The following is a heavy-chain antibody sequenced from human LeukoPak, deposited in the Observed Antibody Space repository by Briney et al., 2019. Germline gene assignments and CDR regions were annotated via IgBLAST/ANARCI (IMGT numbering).Heavy chain of an antibody. CDR3: ARDVGGYTYGYFDY. V-gene: IGHV1-2*02. CDR1: GYTFTGYY. Sequence: ASVKVSCKASGYTFTGYYMHWVRQAPGQGLEWMGWINPNSGGTNYAQKFQGRVTMTGDTSISTAYMELSRLRSDDTAVYYCARDVGGYTYGYFDYWGQGTLVTVSS. CDR2: INPNSGGT. J-gene: IGHJ4*02. D-gene: IGHD5-18*01.